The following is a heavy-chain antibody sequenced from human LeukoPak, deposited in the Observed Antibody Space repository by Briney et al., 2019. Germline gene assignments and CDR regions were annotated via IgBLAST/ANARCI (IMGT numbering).Heavy chain of an antibody. D-gene: IGHD6-13*01. CDR1: GFTFSSYA. V-gene: IGHV3-23*01. Sequence: PGGSLRLSCAASGFTFSSYAMSWVRQAPGKGLEWVSAISGSGGSTYYADSVKGRFTISRDNSKNMLYLQMNSLRAEDTAVYYCAKPPYSSSWYQDYWGQGTLVTVSS. CDR3: AKPPYSSSWYQDY. CDR2: ISGSGGST. J-gene: IGHJ4*02.